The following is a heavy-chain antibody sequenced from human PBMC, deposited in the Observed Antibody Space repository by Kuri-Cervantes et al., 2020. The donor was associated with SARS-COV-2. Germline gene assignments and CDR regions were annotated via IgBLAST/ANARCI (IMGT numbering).Heavy chain of an antibody. J-gene: IGHJ4*02. D-gene: IGHD3-3*01. CDR3: AKEGCDFWSGGKRGPLDY. CDR1: GFTFSSYA. CDR2: ISGSGGST. V-gene: IGHV3-23*01. Sequence: GETLKISCAASGFTFSSYAMSWVRQAPGKGLEWVTAISGSGGSTYYADSVKGRFTISRDNSKNTLYLQMNSQRAEDTAVYYSAKEGCDFWSGGKRGPLDYWGQGTLVTVSS.